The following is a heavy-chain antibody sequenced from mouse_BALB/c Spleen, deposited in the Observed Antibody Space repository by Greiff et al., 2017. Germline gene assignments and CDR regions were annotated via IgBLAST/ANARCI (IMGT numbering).Heavy chain of an antibody. CDR1: GFTFSSYA. Sequence: DVKLVESGGGLVKPGGSLKLSCAASGFTFSSYAMSWVRQTPEKRLEWVASISSGGSTYYPDSVKGRFTISRDNARNILYLQMSSLRSEDTAMYYCARGSGSSYDYWGQGTTLTVSS. J-gene: IGHJ2*01. CDR3: ARGSGSSYDY. D-gene: IGHD1-1*01. CDR2: ISSGGST. V-gene: IGHV5-6-5*01.